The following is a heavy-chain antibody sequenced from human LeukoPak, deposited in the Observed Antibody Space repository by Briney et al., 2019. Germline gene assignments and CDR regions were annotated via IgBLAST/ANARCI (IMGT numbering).Heavy chain of an antibody. Sequence: TGGSLRLSCAASGFTFSSYWMSWVRQAPGKGLEWVANIAQDGSEEYYLDSVKGRFTISRDNAKNSLDLQMNSLRAEDTAVYYCARAGIAVAGIDYWGQGTLVTVSS. D-gene: IGHD6-19*01. J-gene: IGHJ4*02. CDR2: IAQDGSEE. V-gene: IGHV3-7*01. CDR1: GFTFSSYW. CDR3: ARAGIAVAGIDY.